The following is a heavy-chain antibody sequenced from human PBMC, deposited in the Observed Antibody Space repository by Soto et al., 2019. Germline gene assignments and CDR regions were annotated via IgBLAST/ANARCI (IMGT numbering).Heavy chain of an antibody. CDR2: ISSSSSTI. J-gene: IGHJ6*02. Sequence: EVQLVESGGGLVQPGGSLRLSCAASGFTFSSYSMNWVRQAPGKGLEWVSYISSSSSTIYYADSVKGRFTISRDNAKNSLYLQMNSLRDEDTAVYYCARVSDSIAARLWGGYYYYGMDVWGQGTTVTVSS. D-gene: IGHD6-6*01. CDR1: GFTFSSYS. V-gene: IGHV3-48*02. CDR3: ARVSDSIAARLWGGYYYYGMDV.